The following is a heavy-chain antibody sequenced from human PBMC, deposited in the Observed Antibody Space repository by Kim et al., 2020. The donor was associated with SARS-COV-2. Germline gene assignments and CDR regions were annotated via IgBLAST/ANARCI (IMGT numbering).Heavy chain of an antibody. CDR2: IYYSGST. CDR1: GSSISSGGYY. J-gene: IGHJ4*02. CDR3: ARGGSGLYCSGGSCYGMIDY. D-gene: IGHD2-15*01. Sequence: SETLSLTCTVSGSSISSGGYYWSWIRQHPGKGLEWIGYIYYSGSTYYNPSLKSRVTISVDTSKNQFSLKLSSVTAADTAVYYCARGGSGLYCSGGSCYGMIDYWGQGTLVTVSS. V-gene: IGHV4-31*03.